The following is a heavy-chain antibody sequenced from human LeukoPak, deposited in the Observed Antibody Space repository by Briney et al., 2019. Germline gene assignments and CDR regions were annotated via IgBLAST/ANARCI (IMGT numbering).Heavy chain of an antibody. D-gene: IGHD3-10*01. CDR3: ANGGFARGVTAIGY. V-gene: IGHV3-23*01. Sequence: GGSLRLSCAASGFTFSNYAMNWVRQAPGKGLEWVSAISGSGGSTYYADSVKGRFIISRDNSKNTLYLQVNSLRAEDTAVYFCANGGFARGVTAIGYWGQGTLVTVSS. J-gene: IGHJ4*02. CDR2: ISGSGGST. CDR1: GFTFSNYA.